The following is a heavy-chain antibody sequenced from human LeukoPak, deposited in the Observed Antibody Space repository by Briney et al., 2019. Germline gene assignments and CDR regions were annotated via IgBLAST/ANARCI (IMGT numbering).Heavy chain of an antibody. J-gene: IGHJ6*02. CDR2: ISGSGGTT. CDR3: AKELRQSHYYYYYRMDV. D-gene: IGHD4-11*01. CDR1: GFTSGTYA. Sequence: GGSLRLSCAASGFTSGTYAMYWVRQAPGKGLEWASAISGSGGTTYYADSVKGRFTISRDNAKNTLYLQMNSPRAEDTAVYYCAKELRQSHYYYYYRMDVWGQGTTVTVSS. V-gene: IGHV3-23*01.